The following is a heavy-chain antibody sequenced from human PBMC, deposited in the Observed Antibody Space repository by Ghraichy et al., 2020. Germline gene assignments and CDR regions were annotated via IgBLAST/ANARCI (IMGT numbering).Heavy chain of an antibody. CDR2: INQDGSEK. J-gene: IGHJ6*02. Sequence: GGSLRLSCEASGYTFSNYWVNWVRQAPGKGLEWVAKINQDGSEKNYVDSVKGRFTISRDNAKNSLYLQMNSLRTEDTAIYYCARETSSYGVDVWGQGTTVTVSS. CDR3: ARETSSYGVDV. D-gene: IGHD2-2*01. CDR1: GYTFSNYW. V-gene: IGHV3-7*01.